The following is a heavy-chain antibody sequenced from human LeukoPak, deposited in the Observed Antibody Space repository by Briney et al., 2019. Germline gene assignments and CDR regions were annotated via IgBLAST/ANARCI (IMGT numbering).Heavy chain of an antibody. CDR2: IYYSGST. J-gene: IGHJ3*02. D-gene: IGHD1-1*01. Sequence: KPSETLSLTCTVSGRSISNYNWSWIRQPPGKGLEWTGYIYYSGSTNYNPSLKSRVSISVDTSKNKFSLWLSSMTAADTAAYYCAGALPGYPYAFDIWGQGTMVTVSS. CDR3: AGALPGYPYAFDI. CDR1: GRSISNYN. V-gene: IGHV4-59*08.